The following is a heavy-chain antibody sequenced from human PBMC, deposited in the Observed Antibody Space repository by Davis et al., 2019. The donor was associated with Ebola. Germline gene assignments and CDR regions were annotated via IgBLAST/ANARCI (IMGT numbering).Heavy chain of an antibody. CDR1: GYTFTSYD. Sequence: AASVKVSCKASGYTFTSYDINWVRQAPGQGLEWMGGIIPIFGTANYAQRFHGRVTITADESTSTAYMELSSLRSEDTAVYYCARESYGYTSGLRTPHWFDPWGQGTLVTVSS. CDR3: ARESYGYTSGLRTPHWFDP. CDR2: IIPIFGTA. V-gene: IGHV1-69*13. D-gene: IGHD6-19*01. J-gene: IGHJ5*02.